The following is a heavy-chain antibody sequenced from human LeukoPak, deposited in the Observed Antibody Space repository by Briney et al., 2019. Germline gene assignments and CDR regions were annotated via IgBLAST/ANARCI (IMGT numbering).Heavy chain of an antibody. CDR2: ISYDGSNK. CDR1: GFTFSSYG. V-gene: IGHV3-30*03. J-gene: IGHJ4*02. CDR3: ARADTAMVTSYYFGY. Sequence: GGSLRLSCAASGFTFSSYGMHWVRQAPGKGLEWVAVISYDGSNKYYADSVKGRFTISRDNAKNSLYLQMNSLRAEDTAVYYCARADTAMVTSYYFGYWGQGTLVTVSS. D-gene: IGHD5-18*01.